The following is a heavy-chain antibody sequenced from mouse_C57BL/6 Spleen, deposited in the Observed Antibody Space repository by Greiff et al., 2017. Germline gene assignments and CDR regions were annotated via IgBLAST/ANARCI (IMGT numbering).Heavy chain of an antibody. CDR3: AREGLLRYYYAMDY. V-gene: IGHV1-64*01. CDR2: IHPNSGST. Sequence: QVQLKQPGAELVKPGASVKLSCKASGYTFTSYWMHWVKQRPGQGLEWIGMIHPNSGSTNYNEKFKSKATLTVDKSSSTAYMQLSSLTSEDSAVXYCAREGLLRYYYAMDYWGQGTSVTVSS. CDR1: GYTFTSYW. D-gene: IGHD1-1*01. J-gene: IGHJ4*01.